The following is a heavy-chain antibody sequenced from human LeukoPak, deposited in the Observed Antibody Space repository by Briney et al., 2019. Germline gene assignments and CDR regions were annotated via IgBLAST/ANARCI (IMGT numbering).Heavy chain of an antibody. CDR2: ISGSGGST. D-gene: IGHD1-1*01. J-gene: IGHJ4*02. Sequence: PGGSLRLSCAASGFSFSRYAMSWVRQAPGKGLEWVSAISGSGGSTYYADSVTGRFTTSRENSKNTLCLQMNSLRAEDTAVYYCAKDLGVYNWNDYLDYWGQGTLVTVSS. V-gene: IGHV3-23*01. CDR1: GFSFSRYA. CDR3: AKDLGVYNWNDYLDY.